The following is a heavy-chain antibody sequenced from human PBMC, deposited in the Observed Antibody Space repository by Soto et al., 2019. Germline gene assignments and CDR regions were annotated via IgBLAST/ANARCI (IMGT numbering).Heavy chain of an antibody. Sequence: QITLRESGPTLVNPTETLTLTCTFSGFSLNTFGVGVGWIRQPPGKALEWLAFIYWNDDKRYSSFLNNRLTITSDTSNNQVVLAVTDMDPVDTGTYFCVLRVLAGQQIDYRGKGTLVTVSS. CDR3: VLRVLAGQQIDY. J-gene: IGHJ4*02. CDR2: IYWNDDK. D-gene: IGHD6-6*01. V-gene: IGHV2-5*04. CDR1: GFSLNTFGVG.